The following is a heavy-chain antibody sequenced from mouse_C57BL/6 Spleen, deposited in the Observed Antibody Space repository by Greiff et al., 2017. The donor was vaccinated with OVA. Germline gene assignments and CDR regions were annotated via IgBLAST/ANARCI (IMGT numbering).Heavy chain of an antibody. V-gene: IGHV1-81*01. D-gene: IGHD1-1*01. CDR1: GYTFTSYG. CDR2: IYPRSGNT. CDR3: AREGGYGSSKYFDV. Sequence: VQLQQSGAELARPGASVKLSCKASGYTFTSYGISWVKQRTGQGLEWIGEIYPRSGNTYYNEKFKGKATLTADKSSSTASMEIRSLTSEDSAVYVCAREGGYGSSKYFDVWGKGTTVTVSS. J-gene: IGHJ1*03.